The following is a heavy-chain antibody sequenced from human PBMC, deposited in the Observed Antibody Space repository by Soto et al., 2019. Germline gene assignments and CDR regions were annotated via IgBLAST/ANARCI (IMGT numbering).Heavy chain of an antibody. CDR3: ARVRTIMILDY. J-gene: IGHJ4*02. D-gene: IGHD3-16*01. CDR1: GGSISSADYY. V-gene: IGHV4-30-4*01. CDR2: IYYTGST. Sequence: SETLSLTCTVSGGSISSADYYWSWIRQPPGKGLEWIGYIYYTGSTYYSPSLRSRVIITVDTSKNEFSLKLSSVTAAGTAAYQCARVRTIMILDYWGQGTLVTVYS.